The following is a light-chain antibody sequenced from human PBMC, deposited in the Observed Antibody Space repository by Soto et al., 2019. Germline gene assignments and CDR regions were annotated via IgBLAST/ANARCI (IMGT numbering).Light chain of an antibody. V-gene: IGLV2-11*01. CDR2: DVS. J-gene: IGLJ1*01. CDR3: CSFAGKYIYV. CDR1: SSDVGGYNY. Sequence: QSVLTQPRSVSGSPGQSVTISCTGTSSDVGGYNYVSWYLQHPGKAPKVMIYDVSKRPSGVPDRFSGSKSGNTASLTISGLQSEDEPDSSCCSFAGKYIYVFGTGTKVTV.